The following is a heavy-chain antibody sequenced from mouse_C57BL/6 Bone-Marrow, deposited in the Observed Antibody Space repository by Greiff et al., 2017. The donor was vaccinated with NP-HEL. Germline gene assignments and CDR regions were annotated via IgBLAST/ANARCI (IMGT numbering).Heavy chain of an antibody. CDR3: YYGSSYGYYAMDY. CDR1: GYTFTSYG. CDR2: IYPRSGNT. V-gene: IGHV1-81*01. Sequence: QVQLQQSGAELARPGASEKLSCKASGYTFTSYGISWVKQRTGQGLEWIGEIYPRSGNTYYNEKFKGKATLTADKSSSTAYMELRSLTSEDSAVYFCYYGSSYGYYAMDYWGQGTSVTVSS. D-gene: IGHD1-1*01. J-gene: IGHJ4*01.